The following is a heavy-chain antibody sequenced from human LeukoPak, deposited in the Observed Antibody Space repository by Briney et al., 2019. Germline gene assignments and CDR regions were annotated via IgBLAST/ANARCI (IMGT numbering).Heavy chain of an antibody. D-gene: IGHD2-2*01. J-gene: IGHJ4*02. V-gene: IGHV3-74*01. CDR3: ARSYCSSTSCLFDY. Sequence: GGSLRLSCAASGFTFSSYWMHWVRHAPGKGLVWVSRLNSDGSSTSYADSVKGRFTISRDNAKNTLYLQMNSLRVEDTAVYYCARSYCSSTSCLFDYWGQGTLVTVSS. CDR2: LNSDGSST. CDR1: GFTFSSYW.